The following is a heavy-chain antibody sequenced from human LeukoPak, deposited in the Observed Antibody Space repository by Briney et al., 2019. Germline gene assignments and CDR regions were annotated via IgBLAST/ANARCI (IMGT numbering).Heavy chain of an antibody. D-gene: IGHD3-3*01. CDR2: ITRRSNYI. V-gene: IGHV3-21*04. J-gene: IGHJ4*02. Sequence: PGGSLRLSCAPSKLIFTSYTMNWVRQAPGKGLEWVSSITRRSNYIYYADSVKGRFTISRDNAKNSLYLQMNSLRAEDTAVYYCAKNSAGFWSGYPTAIDYWGQGTLVTVSS. CDR3: AKNSAGFWSGYPTAIDY. CDR1: KLIFTSYT.